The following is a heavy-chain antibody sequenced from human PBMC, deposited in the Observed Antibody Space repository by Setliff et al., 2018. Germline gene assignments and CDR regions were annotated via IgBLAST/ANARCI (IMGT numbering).Heavy chain of an antibody. J-gene: IGHJ6*02. CDR3: ARSSYSGSYLNV. CDR2: IYHSGST. Sequence: TLSLTCAVSGDPISSSNWWNWVRQPPGKGLEWIGEIYHSGSTKYNPSLKSRVTISVDKSKNQFSLKLSSVTAADTAVYYCARSSYSGSYLNVWGQGTTVTVSS. D-gene: IGHD1-26*01. V-gene: IGHV4-4*02. CDR1: GDPISSSNW.